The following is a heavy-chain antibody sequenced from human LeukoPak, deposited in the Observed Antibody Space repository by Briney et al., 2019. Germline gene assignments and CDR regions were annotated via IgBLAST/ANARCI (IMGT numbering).Heavy chain of an antibody. V-gene: IGHV1-69*05. Sequence: SVKVSCKASGGTFSSYAISWVRQAPGQGLEWMGRIIPIFGTANYAQKFQGRVTITTDESTSTAYMELSSLRSEDTVEYYCARXXXXXGLXXRALDIWGQGTMVTVS. CDR1: GGTFSSYA. J-gene: IGHJ3*02. D-gene: IGHD5-12*01. CDR3: ARXXXXXGLXXRALDI. CDR2: IIPIFGTA.